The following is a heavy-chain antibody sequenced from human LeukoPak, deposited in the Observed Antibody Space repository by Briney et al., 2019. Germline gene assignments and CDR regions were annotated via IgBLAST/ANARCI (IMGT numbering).Heavy chain of an antibody. Sequence: GASVKVSCKASGYTFTSNYIHWVRQAPGQGLEWMGWINPNSGGTNYAQRFQGWVTMTRDTSISTAYMELSRLRSDDTAVYYCARGGITGTTRGPTRLNDAFDIWGQGTMVTVSS. CDR2: INPNSGGT. V-gene: IGHV1-2*04. CDR1: GYTFTSNY. D-gene: IGHD1-20*01. CDR3: ARGGITGTTRGPTRLNDAFDI. J-gene: IGHJ3*02.